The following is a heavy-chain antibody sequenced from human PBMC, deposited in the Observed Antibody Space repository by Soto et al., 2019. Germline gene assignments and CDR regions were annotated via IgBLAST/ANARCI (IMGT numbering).Heavy chain of an antibody. CDR2: IHYSGST. D-gene: IGHD2-2*01. V-gene: IGHV4-59*01. Sequence: PSETLSLTCTVSGGSISSYYRSWIRQSPGKGLEWIGYIHYSGSTKSSPSLKSRVTISVDTSRNQVSLKLSSVTAADSAVYFCARARYQLLHPYYYGMDVWGQGTTVTVSS. J-gene: IGHJ6*02. CDR3: ARARYQLLHPYYYGMDV. CDR1: GGSISSYY.